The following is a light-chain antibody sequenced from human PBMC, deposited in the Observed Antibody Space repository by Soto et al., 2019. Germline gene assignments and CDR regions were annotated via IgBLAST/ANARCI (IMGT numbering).Light chain of an antibody. CDR3: QSYDSSPGVV. CDR1: SSNIGAGYD. Sequence: QSALTQPPSVSGAPGQRVTISCTGSSSNIGAGYDVHWYQQLPGTAPKLLIYGNSNRPSGVPDRFSGSKSGTSASLAITGLQAEDEADYYCQSYDSSPGVVFGGGTQLTVL. V-gene: IGLV1-40*01. CDR2: GNS. J-gene: IGLJ2*01.